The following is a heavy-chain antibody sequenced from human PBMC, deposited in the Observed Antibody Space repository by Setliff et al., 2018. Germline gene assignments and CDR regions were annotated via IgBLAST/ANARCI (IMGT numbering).Heavy chain of an antibody. J-gene: IGHJ4*02. Sequence: NPSETLSLTCSVSGGSITGSSDYWGWVRQPPGEGLEWIGSINYSGRSHYDPSLRSRVAIFMDMSKNQYSLTLSSVTAADTALYFCARQKYWSGSYYGGSIFYFDDWGPGILVTVSS. CDR3: ARQKYWSGSYYGGSIFYFDD. CDR2: INYSGRS. CDR1: GGSITGSSDY. D-gene: IGHD1-26*01. V-gene: IGHV4-39*01.